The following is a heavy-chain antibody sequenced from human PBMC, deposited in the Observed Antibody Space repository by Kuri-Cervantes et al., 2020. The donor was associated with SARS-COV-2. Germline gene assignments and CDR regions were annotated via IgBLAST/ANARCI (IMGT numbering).Heavy chain of an antibody. V-gene: IGHV4-30-2*01. Sequence: SETLSLTCTVSGGSISSGGYYWSWIRQPPGKGLEWIGYIYHSGSTYYNPSLKSRVTISVDRSKNQFSLKLSSVTAADTAVYYCARERYCSSVSCFLFDYWGQGMLVTVSS. CDR3: ARERYCSSVSCFLFDY. CDR2: IYHSGST. D-gene: IGHD2-2*01. CDR1: GGSISSGGYY. J-gene: IGHJ4*02.